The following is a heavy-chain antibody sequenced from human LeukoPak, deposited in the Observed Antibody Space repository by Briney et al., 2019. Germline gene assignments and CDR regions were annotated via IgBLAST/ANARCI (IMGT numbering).Heavy chain of an antibody. J-gene: IGHJ4*02. CDR2: IIPIFGTA. V-gene: IGHV1-69*01. CDR3: ARDQGCSGGSCYSPLDY. Sequence: SVKVSCKASGGTFSSYAISWVRQAPGQGLEWMGGIIPIFGTANYAQKYQGRVTITADESTSTAYMELSSLRSEDTAVYYCARDQGCSGGSCYSPLDYWGQGTLVTVSS. D-gene: IGHD2-15*01. CDR1: GGTFSSYA.